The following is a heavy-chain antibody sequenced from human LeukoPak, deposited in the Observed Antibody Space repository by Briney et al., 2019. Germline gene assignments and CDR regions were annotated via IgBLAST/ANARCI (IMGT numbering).Heavy chain of an antibody. D-gene: IGHD3-10*02. Sequence: SQTLSLTWAISGDSVSSNSAAWNWLRQSPSRGLEGLGRTYYRSKWYKGYAVDVRSQITINPDTSRNQFSLQLESVTPDDTAKYYCTRTGMFAGFWGQGTLVTVSS. V-gene: IGHV6-1*01. CDR3: TRTGMFAGF. J-gene: IGHJ4*02. CDR1: GDSVSSNSAA. CDR2: TYYRSKWYK.